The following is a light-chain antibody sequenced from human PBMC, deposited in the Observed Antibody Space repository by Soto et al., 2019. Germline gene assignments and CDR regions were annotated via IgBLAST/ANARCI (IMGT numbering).Light chain of an antibody. J-gene: IGKJ1*01. CDR3: QQSNIWPRT. CDR1: QSVSRF. CDR2: AAS. V-gene: IGKV3-11*01. Sequence: EIVLTQSPATLSLSPGERATLSCRASQSVSRFLACYQQKPGQAPRLLIYAASSRATGIPARFSGSGSGTDFTLTIRSLEPEDFAVYYCQQSNIWPRTFGKETKVEI.